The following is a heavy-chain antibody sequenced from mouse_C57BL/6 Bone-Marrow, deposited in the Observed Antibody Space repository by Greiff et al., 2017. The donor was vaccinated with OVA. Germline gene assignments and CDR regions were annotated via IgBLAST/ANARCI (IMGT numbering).Heavy chain of an antibody. J-gene: IGHJ2*01. Sequence: VKLQESGAELAKPGASVKLSCKASGYTFTSYWMHWVKQRPGQGLEWIGYINPSSGYTKYNQKFKDKATLTADISSSTAYMQLSSLTYEDSAVYYCAYYYGGLNYFDYWGQGTTLTVSS. D-gene: IGHD1-1*01. V-gene: IGHV1-7*01. CDR1: GYTFTSYW. CDR3: AYYYGGLNYFDY. CDR2: INPSSGYT.